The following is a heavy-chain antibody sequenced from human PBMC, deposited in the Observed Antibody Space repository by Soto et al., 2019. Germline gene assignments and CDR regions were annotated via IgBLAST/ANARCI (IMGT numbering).Heavy chain of an antibody. V-gene: IGHV4-31*03. J-gene: IGHJ6*02. CDR1: GGSISSGGYY. D-gene: IGHD6-13*01. CDR3: AGAPRRVAAAGTGGYYGMDV. CDR2: IYYSGST. Sequence: SETLSLRCTVSGGSISSGGYYWSLIRQHPGKGLEWIGYIYYSGSTYYNPSLKSRVTISVDTSKNQFSLKLSSVTAADTAVYYCAGAPRRVAAAGTGGYYGMDVWGQGTTVTVSS.